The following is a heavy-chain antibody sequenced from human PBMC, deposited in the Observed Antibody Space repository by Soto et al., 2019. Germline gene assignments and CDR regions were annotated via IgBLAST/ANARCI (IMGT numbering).Heavy chain of an antibody. D-gene: IGHD1-26*01. CDR2: IGGSGGTT. Sequence: EVQLLESGGGLVQPGGSLRLSCAASGFTFSSYAISWVRQAPGKGLEWVSAIGGSGGTTYYADSVKGRFTISRDNSKNTLYLQMDSLRAEDTALYYCTRVISGSSGLFDYWGQGTLVTVSS. J-gene: IGHJ4*02. CDR1: GFTFSSYA. V-gene: IGHV3-23*01. CDR3: TRVISGSSGLFDY.